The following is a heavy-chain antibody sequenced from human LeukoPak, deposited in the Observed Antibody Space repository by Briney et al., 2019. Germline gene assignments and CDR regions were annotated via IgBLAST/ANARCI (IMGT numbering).Heavy chain of an antibody. CDR2: INPNSGDT. J-gene: IGHJ4*02. D-gene: IGHD2-21*01. Sequence: SVKVSCKTSGYLFIGFYIHWVRQVPGQGLEWMGWINPNSGDTKSAPKFQGRVAMTRVTSINTAYMEMSGLTPDDTAIYYCAKRGGALSHWGQGTPVTVTS. CDR3: AKRGGALSH. CDR1: GYLFIGFY. V-gene: IGHV1-2*02.